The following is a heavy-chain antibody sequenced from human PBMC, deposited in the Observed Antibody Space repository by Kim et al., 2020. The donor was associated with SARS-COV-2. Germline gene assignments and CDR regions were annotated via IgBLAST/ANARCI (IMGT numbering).Heavy chain of an antibody. CDR1: GFTFSSYA. D-gene: IGHD6-13*01. J-gene: IGHJ4*02. Sequence: GGSLRLSCAASGFTFSSYAMHWVRQAPGKGLEWVAAISYDGSNKYYADSVKGRFTISRDNSKNTLYLQMNSLRAEDTAVYYCAGGVGKQLPRDYWGQGTLVTVSS. CDR2: ISYDGSNK. CDR3: AGGVGKQLPRDY. V-gene: IGHV3-30-3*01.